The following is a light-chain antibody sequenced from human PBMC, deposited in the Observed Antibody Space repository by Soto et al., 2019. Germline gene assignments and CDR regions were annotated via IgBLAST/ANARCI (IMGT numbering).Light chain of an antibody. CDR1: STDVGSHKL. CDR2: EAY. CDR3: CSNAVGSTYV. J-gene: IGLJ1*01. Sequence: QSSLTQPASVSGSPGRSITISCTGTSTDVGSHKLVSWYQQYPGNAPKLIIFEAYKRPSGVSNRFSGSKSGSTASLTISGLQAEDEADYYCCSNAVGSTYVFGTGTKVTVL. V-gene: IGLV2-23*01.